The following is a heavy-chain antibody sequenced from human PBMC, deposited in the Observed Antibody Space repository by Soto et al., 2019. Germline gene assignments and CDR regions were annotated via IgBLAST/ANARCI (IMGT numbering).Heavy chain of an antibody. J-gene: IGHJ6*02. CDR2: IISIFGTA. CDR1: GGTFSSYA. CDR3: ASHKRWLHLNYYYGMDV. V-gene: IGHV1-69*12. Sequence: QVQLVQSGAEVKKPGSSVKVSCKASGGTFSSYAISWVRQAPGQGLEWMGGIISIFGTADYAQKFKGRVTITADESTSXXKMDVSSLRSEDTAVYYCASHKRWLHLNYYYGMDVWGQGTTVTVSS. D-gene: IGHD5-12*01.